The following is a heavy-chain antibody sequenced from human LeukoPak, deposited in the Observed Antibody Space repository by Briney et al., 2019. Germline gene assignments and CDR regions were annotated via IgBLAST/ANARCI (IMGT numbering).Heavy chain of an antibody. CDR3: ARHHEYIWGSSVDYYAMDV. D-gene: IGHD3-16*01. V-gene: IGHV4-59*08. CDR2: LYYTGST. CDR1: GGSIDSYY. Sequence: SETLSLTCTVSGGSIDSYYWSWIRQPPGKRLEWIGYLYYTGSTNCNPSLKSRVTISFDTSKNLFSLNLSSVTAADTAVYYCARHHEYIWGSSVDYYAMDVWGQGTTVTVSS. J-gene: IGHJ6*02.